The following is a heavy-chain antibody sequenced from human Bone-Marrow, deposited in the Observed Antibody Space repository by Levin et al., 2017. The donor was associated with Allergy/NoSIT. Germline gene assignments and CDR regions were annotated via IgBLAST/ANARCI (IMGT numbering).Heavy chain of an antibody. CDR2: ISGSSSTI. V-gene: IGHV3-48*01. D-gene: IGHD2-21*02. CDR1: GFTFSVYG. J-gene: IGHJ4*02. Sequence: PGASVKVSCAASGFTFSVYGMRWVRQAPGKGLQWVSYISGSSSTIHYTESVKGRFTVSRDNAKNSLYLEMNSLRAEDTAVYYCARGRGGDGRDYWGQGILVIVSS. CDR3: ARGRGGDGRDY.